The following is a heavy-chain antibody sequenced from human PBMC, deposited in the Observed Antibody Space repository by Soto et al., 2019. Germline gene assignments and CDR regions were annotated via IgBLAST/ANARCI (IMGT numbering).Heavy chain of an antibody. J-gene: IGHJ5*02. Sequence: XPVKVACNASGYTFTSYCISWVRQAPGQGLEWMGWISAYNGNTNYAQKLQGRVTMTTDTSTSTAYMDLRSLRSDDTAVYYCARVDSTFDPWGQGTLVTVPQ. D-gene: IGHD2-2*03. V-gene: IGHV1-18*01. CDR1: GYTFTSYC. CDR3: ARVDSTFDP. CDR2: ISAYNGNT.